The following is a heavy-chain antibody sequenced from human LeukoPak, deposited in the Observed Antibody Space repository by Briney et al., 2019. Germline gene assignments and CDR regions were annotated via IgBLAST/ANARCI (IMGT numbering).Heavy chain of an antibody. CDR1: GYTFTSYY. CDR3: AREGINRVRGVPFDI. D-gene: IGHD3-10*01. CDR2: INPSGGST. J-gene: IGHJ3*02. V-gene: IGHV1-46*01. Sequence: GASVKVSCKASGYTFTSYYMHWVRQAPGQGLEWMGIINPSGGSTSYAQKFQGRVTMTRDTSIRAAYMDLSSLISEDTAVYYCAREGINRVRGVPFDIWGQGTMVTVSS.